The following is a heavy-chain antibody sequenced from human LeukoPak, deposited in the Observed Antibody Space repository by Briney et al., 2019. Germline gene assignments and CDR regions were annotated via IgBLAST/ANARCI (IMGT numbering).Heavy chain of an antibody. J-gene: IGHJ4*02. V-gene: IGHV3-74*01. CDR3: ARRQYRSSWYYFDY. CDR2: INSDGSTT. CDR1: GFSLSSYW. Sequence: GGSLRLSCAASGFSLSSYWMHWVRQAPGKGLVWVSRINSDGSTTNYADSVKGRFTSSRDNAKNTLYLQMNRLRADDTAVYYCARRQYRSSWYYFDYWGQGTLVTVSS. D-gene: IGHD6-13*01.